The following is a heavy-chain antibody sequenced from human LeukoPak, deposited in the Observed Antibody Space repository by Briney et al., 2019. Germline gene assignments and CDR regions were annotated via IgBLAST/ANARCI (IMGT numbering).Heavy chain of an antibody. CDR3: ARDRPNYYGSDGHYYRRDGDY. D-gene: IGHD3-22*01. CDR2: ITSRGEST. Sequence: GSLRLSCAASGFTFSIYAMSWVRQAPGKGLQWVSSITSRGESTWYVDSVKGRFTITRDNSENTLYLRMHSLRAEDTAVYYCARDRPNYYGSDGHYYRRDGDYWGRGTLVSVSS. J-gene: IGHJ4*02. V-gene: IGHV3-23*01. CDR1: GFTFSIYA.